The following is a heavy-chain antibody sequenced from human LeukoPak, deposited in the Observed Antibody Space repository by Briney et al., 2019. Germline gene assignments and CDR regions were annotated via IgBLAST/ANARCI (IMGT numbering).Heavy chain of an antibody. V-gene: IGHV3-21*01. CDR2: ISGSSSHI. CDR1: EFTFSTYS. J-gene: IGHJ3*02. Sequence: PGGSLRLSCAASEFTFSTYSMNWVRQTPGKGLEWVSSISGSSSHIFYADSVKGRFTISRDNAKNSLYLQMNSLRAEDTAVYYCARGLSGFDAFDIWGQGTMVTVSS. CDR3: ARGLSGFDAFDI. D-gene: IGHD3-22*01.